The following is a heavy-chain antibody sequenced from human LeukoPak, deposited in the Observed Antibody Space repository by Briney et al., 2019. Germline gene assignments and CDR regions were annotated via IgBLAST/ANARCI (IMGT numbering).Heavy chain of an antibody. CDR2: ISSSSSYT. J-gene: IGHJ2*01. Sequence: GGSLRLSCAASGFTFSDYYMSWIRQAPGKGLEWVSYISSSSSYTNYADSVKGRFTISRDNAKNSLYPQMNSLRAEDTAVYYCARGINWNAYWYFDLWGRGTLVTVSS. V-gene: IGHV3-11*06. CDR1: GFTFSDYY. D-gene: IGHD1-1*01. CDR3: ARGINWNAYWYFDL.